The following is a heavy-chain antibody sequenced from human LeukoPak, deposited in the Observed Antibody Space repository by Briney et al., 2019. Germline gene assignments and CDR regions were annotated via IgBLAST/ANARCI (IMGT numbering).Heavy chain of an antibody. D-gene: IGHD3-22*01. CDR3: ARVPPSDSSGWYYYDTSGYKATTRYFDY. Sequence: SETLSLTCAVSGSSIGTFSYWAWIRQPPGKGLEWIGEINHSGSTNYNPSLKSRVTISVDTSKNQFSLKLNSVTAADTAVYYCARVPPSDSSGWYYYDTSGYKATTRYFDYWGQGTLVTVSS. V-gene: IGHV4-34*01. CDR2: INHSGST. CDR1: GSSIGTFSY. J-gene: IGHJ4*02.